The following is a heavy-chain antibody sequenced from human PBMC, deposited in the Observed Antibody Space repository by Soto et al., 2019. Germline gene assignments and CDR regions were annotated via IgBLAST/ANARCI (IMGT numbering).Heavy chain of an antibody. CDR2: ITGNGIYT. D-gene: IGHD2-21*02. V-gene: IGHV3-23*01. CDR3: AKGARDCGGDCFSSHFDN. Sequence: GGSLRLSCAASRFTFIDYAMSWVRQAPGKGLQWVSGITGNGIYTSYTDSVKGRFTISRDNSKNVLYLQMNSLKAEDTAVYFCAKGARDCGGDCFSSHFDNWGQGALVTVSS. CDR1: RFTFIDYA. J-gene: IGHJ4*02.